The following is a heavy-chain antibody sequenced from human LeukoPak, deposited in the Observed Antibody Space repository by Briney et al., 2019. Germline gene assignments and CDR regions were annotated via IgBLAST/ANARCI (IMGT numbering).Heavy chain of an antibody. CDR1: GFSFSSHA. CDR2: MSSSDDGR. Sequence: GGSLRLSCAPSGFSFSSHAMSWVRQAPGKGLEWVSAMSSSDDGRYYAASVRGRFTISRDTSRSTLYLQMNSLRAEDAAVYYCAKAPVTSCRGAFCYPFDYWGQGTLVTVSS. V-gene: IGHV3-23*01. D-gene: IGHD2-15*01. CDR3: AKAPVTSCRGAFCYPFDY. J-gene: IGHJ4*02.